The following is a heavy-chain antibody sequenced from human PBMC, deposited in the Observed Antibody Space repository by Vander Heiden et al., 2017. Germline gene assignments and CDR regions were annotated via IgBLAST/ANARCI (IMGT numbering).Heavy chain of an antibody. CDR2: IYTSGST. J-gene: IGHJ5*02. V-gene: IGHV4-4*07. CDR3: ARDPGP. Sequence: VQLQESAPGLVQPSATLSLPCTVSGGSLSSYVYSWIRQHAGKGLKWIGRIYTSGSTDYNPSLKSRVTMSIDTSKNQFSLRLTSVTAADTAVYYCARDPGPWRQGTLVTVSS. CDR1: GGSLSSYV.